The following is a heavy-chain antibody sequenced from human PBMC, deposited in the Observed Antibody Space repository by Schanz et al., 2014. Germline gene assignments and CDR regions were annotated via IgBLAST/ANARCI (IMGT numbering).Heavy chain of an antibody. CDR2: INSDGTTT. CDR1: GFTFSTYW. Sequence: EVQLVESGGGLVQPGGSLRLSCAASGFTFSTYWMHWVRQAPGKGLVWVSHINSDGTTTTYADSVKGRFTISRDNSQNTLYLQMNALRTEDTAVYYCARSRGFDSSFDFWGRGTLVTVSS. J-gene: IGHJ4*02. D-gene: IGHD5-12*01. V-gene: IGHV3-74*01. CDR3: ARSRGFDSSFDF.